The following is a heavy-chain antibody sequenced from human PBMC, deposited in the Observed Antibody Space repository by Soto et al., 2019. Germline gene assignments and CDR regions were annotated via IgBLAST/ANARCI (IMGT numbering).Heavy chain of an antibody. D-gene: IGHD3-10*01. Sequence: QVQLVESGGGVVQPGRSLRLSWAASGFTFSSYGMHWVRQAPGKGLEWVAVISYDGSNKYYADSVKGRFTISRDNSKNTLYLQMISLRAEDTAVYYCAKVMDYYGSGKDYYGMDVWGQGTTVTVSS. CDR1: GFTFSSYG. J-gene: IGHJ6*02. CDR2: ISYDGSNK. V-gene: IGHV3-30*18. CDR3: AKVMDYYGSGKDYYGMDV.